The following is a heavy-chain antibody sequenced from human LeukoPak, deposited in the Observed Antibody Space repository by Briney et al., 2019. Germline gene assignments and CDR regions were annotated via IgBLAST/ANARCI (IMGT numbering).Heavy chain of an antibody. V-gene: IGHV3-23*01. CDR2: INGGGGST. Sequence: PGGSLRLSCAASGFTFSSYAMTWVRQAPGKGREWVSTINGGGGSTYYADSVKGRFTISRDNSDSTLYLQMSSLRAEDTAVYYCAKVGGYSGYDAIGYWGQGTLVTVSS. D-gene: IGHD5-12*01. J-gene: IGHJ4*02. CDR1: GFTFSSYA. CDR3: AKVGGYSGYDAIGY.